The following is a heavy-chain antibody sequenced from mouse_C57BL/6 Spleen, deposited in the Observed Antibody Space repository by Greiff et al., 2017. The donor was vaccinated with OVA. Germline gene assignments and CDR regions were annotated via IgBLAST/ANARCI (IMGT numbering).Heavy chain of an antibody. D-gene: IGHD3-2*02. CDR2: INPSNGGT. V-gene: IGHV1-53*01. CDR3: ARPGQLRLPWFAY. Sequence: QVQLQQSGTELVKPGASVKLSCKASGYTFTSYWMHWVKQRPGQGLEWIGNINPSNGGTNYNEKFKSKATLTVDKSSSTAYMQLSSLTSEDSAVYYCARPGQLRLPWFAYWGQGTLVTVSA. J-gene: IGHJ3*01. CDR1: GYTFTSYW.